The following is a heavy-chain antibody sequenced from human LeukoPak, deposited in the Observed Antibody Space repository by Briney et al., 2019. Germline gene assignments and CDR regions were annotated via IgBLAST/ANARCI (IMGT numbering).Heavy chain of an antibody. CDR1: GFTFSSYA. V-gene: IGHV3-23*01. CDR3: AKVASAYYDSSGYNDY. D-gene: IGHD3-22*01. Sequence: GGSLRLSCAASGFTFSSYAMSWVRQAPGKGLEWASAISGSGGSTYYADSVKGRFTISRDNSKNTLYLQMNSLRAEDTAVYYCAKVASAYYDSSGYNDYWGQGTLVTVSS. J-gene: IGHJ4*02. CDR2: ISGSGGST.